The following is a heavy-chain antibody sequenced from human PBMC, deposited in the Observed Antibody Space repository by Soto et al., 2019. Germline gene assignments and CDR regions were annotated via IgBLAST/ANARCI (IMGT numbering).Heavy chain of an antibody. D-gene: IGHD6-6*01. CDR1: GGTFSSYA. V-gene: IGHV1-69*13. CDR2: IIPIFGTA. Sequence: SVKVSCKASGGTFSSYAISWVRQAPGQGFEWMGGIIPIFGTANYAQKFQGRVTITADESTSTAYMELSSLRSEDTAVYYCARGLIGSSNYYYYGMDVWGQGTTVTVSS. CDR3: ARGLIGSSNYYYYGMDV. J-gene: IGHJ6*01.